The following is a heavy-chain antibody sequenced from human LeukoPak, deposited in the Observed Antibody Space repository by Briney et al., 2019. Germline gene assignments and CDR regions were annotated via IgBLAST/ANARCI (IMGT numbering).Heavy chain of an antibody. CDR2: INNDGSST. V-gene: IGHV3-74*01. D-gene: IGHD5-24*01. CDR1: GFTFSSYW. CDR3: AREGDGYNDAFDI. J-gene: IGHJ3*02. Sequence: GGSLRLSRAASGFTFSSYWMHWVRQAPGKGLVWVSRINNDGSSTNYADSVKGRFTISRDNAKNTLHLQMHSLRAEDTAVYYCAREGDGYNDAFDIWGQGTMVTVSS.